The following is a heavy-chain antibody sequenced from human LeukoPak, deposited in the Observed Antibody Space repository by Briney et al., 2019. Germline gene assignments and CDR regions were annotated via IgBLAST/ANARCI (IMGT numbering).Heavy chain of an antibody. V-gene: IGHV3-74*01. D-gene: IGHD2-21*02. J-gene: IGHJ4*02. CDR2: INSDGSST. CDR1: GFTFSSYW. CDR3: ATFLGDSFGFDY. Sequence: GGSLRLSCAASGFTFSSYWMHWVRQAPGKGLVWVSRINSDGSSTSYADSVKGRFTISRDNAKNTLYLHMNSLRVEDTAVYYCATFLGDSFGFDYWGQGTLVTVSS.